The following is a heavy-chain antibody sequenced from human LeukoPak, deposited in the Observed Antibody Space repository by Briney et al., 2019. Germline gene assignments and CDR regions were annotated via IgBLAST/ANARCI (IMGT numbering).Heavy chain of an antibody. J-gene: IGHJ4*02. CDR1: GGTFSSYA. CDR2: IIPIFGTA. V-gene: IGHV1-69*13. CDR3: VKGSGAVRPYYFDY. D-gene: IGHD6-6*01. Sequence: GASVKVSCKASGGTFSSYAISWMRQAPGQGLEWMGGIIPIFGTANYAQKFQGRVTITADESTSTAYMELSSLRSEDTAVYYCVKGSGAVRPYYFDYWGQGTLVTVSS.